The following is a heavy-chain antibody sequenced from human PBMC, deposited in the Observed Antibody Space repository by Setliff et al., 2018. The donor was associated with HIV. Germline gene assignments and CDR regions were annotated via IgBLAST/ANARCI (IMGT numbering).Heavy chain of an antibody. V-gene: IGHV3-43D*04. J-gene: IGHJ4*02. CDR2: ITWDGTNA. Sequence: GGSLRLSCVASGFTFNSYAMRWVRQAPGKGLEWVSFITWDGTNAYYGDSVKGRFIISRDNSQNSLYLQMNTLRPEDTALYYCAKGRNSGYTYGLDYWGRGTVVTVSS. CDR3: AKGRNSGYTYGLDY. D-gene: IGHD5-18*01. CDR1: GFTFNSYA.